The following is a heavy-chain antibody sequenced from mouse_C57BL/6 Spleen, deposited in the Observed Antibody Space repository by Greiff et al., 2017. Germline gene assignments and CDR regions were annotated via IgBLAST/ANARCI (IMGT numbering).Heavy chain of an antibody. Sequence: QVTLKESGPGILQSSQTLSLTCSFSGFSLSTSGMGVSWIRQPSGKGLEWLAHIYWDDDKRYNPSLKSRLTIFKDTSRNQVFLKITSVDTADTATYYCARRAPYYYGSSVYYAMDYWGQGTSVTVSS. J-gene: IGHJ4*01. CDR3: ARRAPYYYGSSVYYAMDY. D-gene: IGHD1-1*01. V-gene: IGHV8-12*01. CDR2: IYWDDDK. CDR1: GFSLSTSGMG.